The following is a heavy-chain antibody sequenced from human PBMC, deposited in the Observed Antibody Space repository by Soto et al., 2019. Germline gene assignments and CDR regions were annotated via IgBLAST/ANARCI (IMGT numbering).Heavy chain of an antibody. Sequence: QVQLQQWGAGLLKPSETLSLTCAVYGGSFSGHYWSWIRQPPGKGLEWIGEINHSGSTNYNPSLKSRVTISIDTSKNQFSLKMNSVTAADTAVYYCARLRGGIQHAFDGWGHGTRVTVSS. D-gene: IGHD3-10*01. V-gene: IGHV4-34*01. J-gene: IGHJ3*01. CDR2: INHSGST. CDR1: GGSFSGHY. CDR3: ARLRGGIQHAFDG.